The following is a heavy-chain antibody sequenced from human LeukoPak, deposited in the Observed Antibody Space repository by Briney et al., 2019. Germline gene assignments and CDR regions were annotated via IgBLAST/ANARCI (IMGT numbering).Heavy chain of an antibody. J-gene: IGHJ5*02. Sequence: SVKVSCKASGGTFSSYAISWVRQAPGQGLGWMGGIIPIFGTADYAQKFQGRVTITADESTSTAYMELSSLRSEDTAVYYCARVVSPENWFDPWGQGTLVTVSS. D-gene: IGHD5/OR15-5a*01. CDR3: ARVVSPENWFDP. V-gene: IGHV1-69*13. CDR1: GGTFSSYA. CDR2: IIPIFGTA.